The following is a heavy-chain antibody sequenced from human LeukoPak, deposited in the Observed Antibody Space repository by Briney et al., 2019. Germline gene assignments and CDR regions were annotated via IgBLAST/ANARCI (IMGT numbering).Heavy chain of an antibody. J-gene: IGHJ4*02. D-gene: IGHD3-22*01. CDR3: ARTPITMIVVVITHFDY. CDR2: IYYSGST. CDR1: GGSISSSSYY. Sequence: SETLSLTCTVSGGSISSSSYYWGWIRQPPGKGLEWIGSIYYSGSTYYNPSLKSRVTISVDTSKSQFSLKLSSVTAADTAVYYCARTPITMIVVVITHFDYWGQGTLVTVSS. V-gene: IGHV4-39*01.